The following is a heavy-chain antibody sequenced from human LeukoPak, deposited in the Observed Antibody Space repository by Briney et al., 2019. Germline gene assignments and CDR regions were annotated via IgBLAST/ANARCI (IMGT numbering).Heavy chain of an antibody. V-gene: IGHV3-30-3*01. CDR3: ARGKGGSSWIDP. D-gene: IGHD5-24*01. J-gene: IGHJ5*02. CDR1: GFTFSSYA. Sequence: GGSLRLSCAASGFTFSSYAMHWVRQAPGKGLEWVAVISYDGSNKYYADSVKGRFTISRDNAKNSLYLQMNSLTVEDTAVYYCARGKGGSSWIDPWGQGTLVTVS. CDR2: ISYDGSNK.